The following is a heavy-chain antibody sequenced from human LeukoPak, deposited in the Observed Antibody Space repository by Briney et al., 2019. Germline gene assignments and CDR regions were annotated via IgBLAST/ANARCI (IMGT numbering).Heavy chain of an antibody. CDR1: GFSFSSYA. J-gene: IGHJ6*04. D-gene: IGHD3-10*02. Sequence: GGSLRLSCATSGFSFSSYAMTWVRQAPGKGLDWVSSISYSGGSTHYADSVMGRFTISRDNSKNTPYLQMNSLKTEDTAVYYCAELGITMIGGVWGKGTTVTISS. CDR3: AELGITMIGGV. V-gene: IGHV3-23*01. CDR2: ISYSGGST.